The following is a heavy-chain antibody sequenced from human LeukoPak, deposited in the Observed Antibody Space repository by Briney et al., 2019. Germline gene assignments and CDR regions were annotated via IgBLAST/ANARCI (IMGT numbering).Heavy chain of an antibody. D-gene: IGHD3-10*01. J-gene: IGHJ4*02. CDR2: IYSDGST. V-gene: IGHV3-66*01. Sequence: PGGSLRLSCAASGLTVSSNYMTWVRQAPGKGLEWLSVIYSDGSTYYADSVKGRFTISRDNSKNTLYLQMNSLRADDTAVYYCARYYASGNYYTDSWGQGTLVIVSS. CDR1: GLTVSSNY. CDR3: ARYYASGNYYTDS.